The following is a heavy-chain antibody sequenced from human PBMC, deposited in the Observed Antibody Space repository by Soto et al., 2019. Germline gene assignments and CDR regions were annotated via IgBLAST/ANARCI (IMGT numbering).Heavy chain of an antibody. J-gene: IGHJ4*02. CDR3: ARGDFRWYYYFDY. CDR2: IYHSGST. V-gene: IGHV4-39*07. Sequence: SEALSLTCTVSGGSISSSTYYWGWMRQPPGKGLEWIGEIYHSGSTNYNPSLKSRVTISVDKSKNQFSLKLSSVTAADTAVYYCARGDFRWYYYFDYWGQGTLVTVSS. D-gene: IGHD2-15*01. CDR1: GGSISSSTYY.